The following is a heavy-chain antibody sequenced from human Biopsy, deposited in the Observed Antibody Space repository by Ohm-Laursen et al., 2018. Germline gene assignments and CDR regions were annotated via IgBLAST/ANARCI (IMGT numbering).Heavy chain of an antibody. D-gene: IGHD6-19*01. CDR2: IFKDGNT. CDR1: GYSISSDYR. CDR3: VRVGSGWAPFDK. Sequence: SETLSLTCAVSGYSISSDYRWGWIRQAPGKTLEWLGNIFKDGNTHYNPSLRSRLIISIDTSKNQFSLMMTSVSGADTAVYFCVRVGSGWAPFDKWGPGTLVTVSS. J-gene: IGHJ4*02. V-gene: IGHV4-38-2*01.